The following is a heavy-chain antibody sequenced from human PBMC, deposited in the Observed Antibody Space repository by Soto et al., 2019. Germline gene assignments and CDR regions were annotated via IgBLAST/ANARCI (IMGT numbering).Heavy chain of an antibody. V-gene: IGHV1-3*01. CDR1: GYTFSTYA. Sequence: ASVKVSCKASGYTFSTYAMHWVRQAPGQSLEWMGWLNGGTGQTRYSQKFQDRVIITRDTSASTGYMELSSLTSEGTAVYYCARGKGMEENYFYYGLDIWGQGXTVTVSS. CDR3: ARGKGMEENYFYYGLDI. J-gene: IGHJ6*02. CDR2: LNGGTGQT. D-gene: IGHD1-1*01.